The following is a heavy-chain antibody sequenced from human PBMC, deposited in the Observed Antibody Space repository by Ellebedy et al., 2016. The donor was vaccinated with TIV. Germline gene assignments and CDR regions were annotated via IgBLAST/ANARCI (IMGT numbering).Heavy chain of an antibody. CDR3: ARGLDRYKLGNS. CDR1: GGSISSDY. CDR2: IHPSGST. Sequence: SETLSLTXTVSGGSISSDYWTWIRQPPGKGLEWIGEIHPSGSTSYNPSLTSRVSLSLDTSKTRLSLNLTSVTVADTAVYYCARGLDRYKLGNSWGLGTLVTVSS. V-gene: IGHV4-34*01. J-gene: IGHJ4*02. D-gene: IGHD3-16*02.